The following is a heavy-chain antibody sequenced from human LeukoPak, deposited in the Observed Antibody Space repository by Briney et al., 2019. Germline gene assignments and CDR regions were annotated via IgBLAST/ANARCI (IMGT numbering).Heavy chain of an antibody. CDR2: MNQDGSEK. V-gene: IGHV3-7*01. CDR3: ASPRSEGLIYFDY. CDR1: GFTFSTYW. Sequence: GGSLRLSCAASGFTFSTYWMSWVRQAPGKGLEWVANMNQDGSEKYYVDSVKGRFTISRDNAKNSLYLQMNSLRAEDTAVYYCASPRSEGLIYFDYWGQGTLVTVSS. D-gene: IGHD2-8*01. J-gene: IGHJ4*02.